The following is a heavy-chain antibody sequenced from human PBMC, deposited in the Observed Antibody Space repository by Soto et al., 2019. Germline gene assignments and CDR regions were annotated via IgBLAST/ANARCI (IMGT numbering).Heavy chain of an antibody. J-gene: IGHJ4*02. CDR2: ISAYNGNT. CDR1: GYTFTSDG. V-gene: IGHV1-18*01. D-gene: IGHD1-26*01. CDR3: ARGWELLRPHYYFDY. Sequence: ASVKVSCKASGYTFTSDGISWVREAPGQGLEWMGWISAYNGNTNYAQKLQGRVTMTTDTSTSTAYMELRSLRSDDTAVYYCARGWELLRPHYYFDYWGQGTLVTVSS.